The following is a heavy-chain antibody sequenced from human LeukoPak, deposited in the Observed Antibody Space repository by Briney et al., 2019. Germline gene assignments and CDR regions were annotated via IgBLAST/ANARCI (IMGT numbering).Heavy chain of an antibody. J-gene: IGHJ5*02. CDR3: ARGISRGYYDSSGYYWFDP. D-gene: IGHD3-22*01. CDR2: IYHSGST. CDR1: GYSISSGYY. Sequence: PSETLSLTCAVSGYSISSGYYWGWIREPPGKGLEWIGSIYHSGSTYYNPSLKSRVTISVGTSKNQFSLKLSSVTAADTAVYYCARGISRGYYDSSGYYWFDPWGQGTLVTVSS. V-gene: IGHV4-38-2*01.